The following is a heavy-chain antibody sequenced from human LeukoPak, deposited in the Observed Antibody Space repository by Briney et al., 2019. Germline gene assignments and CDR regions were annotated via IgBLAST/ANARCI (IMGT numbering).Heavy chain of an antibody. J-gene: IGHJ4*02. CDR3: ATCEYSSSPDY. V-gene: IGHV1-69-2*01. CDR2: VDPEAGET. D-gene: IGHD6-6*01. Sequence: GASVKVSCKASGYTFTDYYMHWVQQAPGKGLEWMGRVDPEAGETIYAEKFQGRVTITADTSTDTAYMELSSLRSEDTAVYYCATCEYSSSPDYWGQGTLVTVSS. CDR1: GYTFTDYY.